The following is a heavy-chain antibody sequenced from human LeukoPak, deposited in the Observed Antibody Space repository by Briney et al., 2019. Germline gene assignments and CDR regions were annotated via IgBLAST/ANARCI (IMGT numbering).Heavy chain of an antibody. Sequence: ASVKVSCKASGYTFTGYYMHWVRQAPGQGLEWMGWINPNSGGTNYAQKFQGRVTMNSDTSISTAYMELSRLRSDDTAVYYCASPPQASSGWSDPFDYWGQGTLVTVSS. CDR1: GYTFTGYY. CDR2: INPNSGGT. V-gene: IGHV1-2*02. J-gene: IGHJ4*02. CDR3: ASPPQASSGWSDPFDY. D-gene: IGHD6-19*01.